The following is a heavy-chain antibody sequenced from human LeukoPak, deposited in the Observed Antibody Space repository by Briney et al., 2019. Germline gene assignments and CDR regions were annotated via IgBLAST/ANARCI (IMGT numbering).Heavy chain of an antibody. CDR1: EFTLSNYW. V-gene: IGHV3-7*01. Sequence: PGGSLRLSCAAFEFTLSNYWMTCARRAPGKGLEWVANINVDGDERHYVDSVKGRFTISRDNPQKSLYLQMTSLRSEDTAVYYCARGHYGMDVWGQGTTVTVSS. CDR2: INVDGDER. CDR3: ARGHYGMDV. J-gene: IGHJ6*02.